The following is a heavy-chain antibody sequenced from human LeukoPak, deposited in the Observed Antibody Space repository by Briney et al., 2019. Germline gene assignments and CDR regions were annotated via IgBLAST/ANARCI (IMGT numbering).Heavy chain of an antibody. D-gene: IGHD7-27*01. J-gene: IGHJ3*02. CDR3: ARWGPGGQGGSFDI. CDR1: GYTFTSYA. V-gene: IGHV1-3*01. Sequence: GASVKVSCKASGYTFTSYAMHWVRQAPGQRLEWMGWINAGNGNAKYSQKFQGRVTITRDTSASTAYMELSSLRSEDTAVYYCARWGPGGQGGSFDIWGQGTMVTVSS. CDR2: INAGNGNA.